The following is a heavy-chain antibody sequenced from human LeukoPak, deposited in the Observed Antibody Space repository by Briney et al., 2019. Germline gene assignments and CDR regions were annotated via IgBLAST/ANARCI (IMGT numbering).Heavy chain of an antibody. J-gene: IGHJ4*02. V-gene: IGHV1-46*01. CDR3: ARDQEGFDY. Sequence: ASVKVSCKASGYIFTSNYIHWVRQAPGQGLEWMGMIYPRDGSTSYAQRFQDRVTVTRDTSTSTVHMELSGLRSEDTAVYYCARDQEGFDYWGQGTQVTVSS. CDR1: GYIFTSNY. CDR2: IYPRDGST.